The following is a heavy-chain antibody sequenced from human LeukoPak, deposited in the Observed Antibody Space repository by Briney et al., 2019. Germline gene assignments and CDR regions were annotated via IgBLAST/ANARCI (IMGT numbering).Heavy chain of an antibody. J-gene: IGHJ5*02. V-gene: IGHV1-2*02. CDR3: ARGWTVVVAATPRNWFDP. CDR1: GSTFTGYY. CDR2: INPNSGGT. D-gene: IGHD2-15*01. Sequence: ASVKLSCKASGSTFTGYYMHWVRQAPGQGLEWMGWINPNSGGTNYAQKFQGRVTMTRETSISTAYMALSRMRSDDTAVYYCARGWTVVVAATPRNWFDPWGQGALVTVSS.